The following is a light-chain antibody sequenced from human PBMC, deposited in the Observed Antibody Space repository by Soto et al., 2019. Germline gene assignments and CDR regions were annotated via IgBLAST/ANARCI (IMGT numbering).Light chain of an antibody. CDR2: AAS. Sequence: EIVMTQSPATLSVSPGERATLSCRASQRVSSNLAWYQQKPGQAPRLLIYAASTRAAGIPARFRGSGSGTEFTLTISSLQSEDFAVYYCQQYNNWPRTFGQGTKVDIK. CDR3: QQYNNWPRT. V-gene: IGKV3-15*01. J-gene: IGKJ1*01. CDR1: QRVSSN.